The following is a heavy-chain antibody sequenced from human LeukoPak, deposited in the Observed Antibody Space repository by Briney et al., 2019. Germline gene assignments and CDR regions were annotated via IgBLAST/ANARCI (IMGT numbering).Heavy chain of an antibody. CDR2: INHSGST. D-gene: IGHD1-26*01. Sequence: GSLRLSCAASGFTFSNAWMSWIRQPPGKGLEWIGEINHSGSTNYNPSLKSRVTISVDTSKNQFSLKLSSVTAADTAVYYCARVRGARDYYYYYMDVWGKGTTVTVSS. V-gene: IGHV4-34*01. J-gene: IGHJ6*03. CDR3: ARVRGARDYYYYYMDV. CDR1: GFTFSNAW.